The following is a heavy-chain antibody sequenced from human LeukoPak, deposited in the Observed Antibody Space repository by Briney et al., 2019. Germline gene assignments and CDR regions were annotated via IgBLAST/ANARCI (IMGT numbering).Heavy chain of an antibody. CDR1: GGSISSSSYY. CDR3: VGGSGGYFDY. V-gene: IGHV4-39*01. D-gene: IGHD5-12*01. CDR2: IYYSGST. Sequence: PSETLSLTCTVSGGSISSSSYYWGWIRQPPGKGLEWIGSIYYSGSTNYNPSLKSRVTISVDTSKNQFSLKLSSVTAADTAVYYCVGGSGGYFDYWGQGTLVTVSS. J-gene: IGHJ4*02.